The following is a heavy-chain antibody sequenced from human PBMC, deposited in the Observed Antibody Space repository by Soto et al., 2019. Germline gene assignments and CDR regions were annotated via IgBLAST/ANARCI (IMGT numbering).Heavy chain of an antibody. V-gene: IGHV4-31*03. CDR2: IYYNGNT. J-gene: IGHJ6*02. CDR1: GGSISGGYY. CDR3: ARLDYGGNSDGYYGMDV. D-gene: IGHD4-17*01. Sequence: PSETLSLTCTVSGGSISGGYYWSWIRQHPGKGLEWIAYIYYNGNTYYNPSLKSRVTISVDRSKNQFSLKLSSVTAADTAVYYCARLDYGGNSDGYYGMDVWGQGTTVPVSS.